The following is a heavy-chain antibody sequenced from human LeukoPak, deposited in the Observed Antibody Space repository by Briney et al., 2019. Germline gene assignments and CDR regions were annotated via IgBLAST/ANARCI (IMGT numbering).Heavy chain of an antibody. J-gene: IGHJ4*02. D-gene: IGHD3-22*01. V-gene: IGHV3-48*01. Sequence: GGSLRLSCAASEFTFSSYSMNWVRQAPGKGLEWVSYITNSGNSKSYADSVKGRFTISRDNTKNSLYLQMNGLRAEDTAVYYCARTRSSGYYPDLLDYWGQGTLVTVSS. CDR2: ITNSGNSK. CDR3: ARTRSSGYYPDLLDY. CDR1: EFTFSSYS.